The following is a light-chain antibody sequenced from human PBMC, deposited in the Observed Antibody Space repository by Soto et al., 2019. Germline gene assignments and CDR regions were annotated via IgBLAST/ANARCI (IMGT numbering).Light chain of an antibody. V-gene: IGKV1-5*01. CDR3: HQSSSPPHT. CDR2: DAS. Sequence: DIRMTQSPSTLSTSVGDRVTITCRASQNIRGWLAWYQQKPGKAPKLLIYDASTLESGVPSRFSGSGSGTEFTLTISSLQPDDFATYYCHQSSSPPHTFGQGTKLEIK. J-gene: IGKJ2*01. CDR1: QNIRGW.